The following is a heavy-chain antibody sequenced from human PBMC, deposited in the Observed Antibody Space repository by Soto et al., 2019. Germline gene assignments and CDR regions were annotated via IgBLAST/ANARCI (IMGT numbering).Heavy chain of an antibody. J-gene: IGHJ4*02. CDR2: ISYDGSNK. Sequence: QVQLVESGGGVVQPGRSLRLSCAASGFTFSSYAMHWVRQAPGKGLEWVAVISYDGSNKYYADSVKGRFTISGDNSKNTLYLQMNSLRAEDTAVYYCASGHFDYWGQGTLVTVSS. CDR1: GFTFSSYA. CDR3: ASGHFDY. V-gene: IGHV3-30-3*01.